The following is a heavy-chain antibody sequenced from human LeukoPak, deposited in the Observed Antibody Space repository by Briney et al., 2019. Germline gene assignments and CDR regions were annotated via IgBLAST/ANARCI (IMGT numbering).Heavy chain of an antibody. Sequence: GRSLRLSCAASGFTFSSYAMHWVRQAPGKGLEWVAVISYDGSNKYYADSVKGRFTISRDNSKNTLYLQMNSLRAEDTAVYYCVREVSDFWSGYPDYWGQGTLVTVSS. V-gene: IGHV3-30-3*01. D-gene: IGHD3-3*01. J-gene: IGHJ4*02. CDR2: ISYDGSNK. CDR1: GFTFSSYA. CDR3: VREVSDFWSGYPDY.